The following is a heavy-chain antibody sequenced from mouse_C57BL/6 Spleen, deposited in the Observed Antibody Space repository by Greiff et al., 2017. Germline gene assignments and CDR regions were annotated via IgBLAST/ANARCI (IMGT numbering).Heavy chain of an antibody. CDR1: GYTFTSYW. D-gene: IGHD2-2*01. Sequence: QVQLQQPGAELVRPGSSVKLSCKASGYTFTSYWMDWVKQRPGQGLEWIGNIYPSDSETHYNQKFKDKATLTVDKSSSTAYMQLSSLTSEDSAVYYWAYGSWFAYWGQGTLVTVSA. CDR3: AYGSWFAY. V-gene: IGHV1-61*01. J-gene: IGHJ3*01. CDR2: IYPSDSET.